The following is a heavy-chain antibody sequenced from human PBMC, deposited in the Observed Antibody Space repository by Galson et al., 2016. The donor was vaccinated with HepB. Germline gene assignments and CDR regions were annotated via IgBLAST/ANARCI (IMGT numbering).Heavy chain of an antibody. D-gene: IGHD2-21*01. J-gene: IGHJ6*02. CDR1: GYTFSSYW. CDR2: MYPGDPPT. V-gene: IGHV5-51*01. CDR3: VRYVGQNQKTVQESGIPVYGMDV. Sequence: QSGAEVKKPGESLRMSCKASGYTFSSYWIGWVRQMPGKGLEWMATMYPGDPPTRHRPSFQGHVPLPVDKAIITAYLQRSSLKASDTAMYYCVRYVGQNQKTVQESGIPVYGMDVGGQGTAVTVSS.